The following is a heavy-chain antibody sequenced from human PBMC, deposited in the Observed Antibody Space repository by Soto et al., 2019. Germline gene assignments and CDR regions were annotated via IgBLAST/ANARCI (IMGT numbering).Heavy chain of an antibody. V-gene: IGHV3-30*18. Sequence: QVQLVESGGGVVQPGRSLRLSCAASGFTFRSDGMHWVHQAPGKGLEWVAVISYDGSNKYYVDSVKGRFTISRDNSXXTXXLQMNSLRAEDTAVYYCAKGKGGYSGYDVGYHFDYWGQGTLVTVSS. J-gene: IGHJ4*02. D-gene: IGHD5-12*01. CDR2: ISYDGSNK. CDR1: GFTFRSDG. CDR3: AKGKGGYSGYDVGYHFDY.